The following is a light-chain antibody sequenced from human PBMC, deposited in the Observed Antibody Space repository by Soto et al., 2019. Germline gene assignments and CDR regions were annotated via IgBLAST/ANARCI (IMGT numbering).Light chain of an antibody. CDR2: GAS. Sequence: EIVLTQSPGTLSLSPGEGATLSCRASQTVNSGYLAWYQQKPGQPPRLLIYGASSRAAGIPDRFSGSGSGTDFTLTISRLEPEDFAVYYCQQYNNWPRTFGQGTKVDI. J-gene: IGKJ1*01. CDR1: QTVNSGY. V-gene: IGKV3-20*01. CDR3: QQYNNWPRT.